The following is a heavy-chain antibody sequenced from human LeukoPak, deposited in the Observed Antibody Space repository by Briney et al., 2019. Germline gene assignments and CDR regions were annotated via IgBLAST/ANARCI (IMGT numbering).Heavy chain of an antibody. CDR1: GFTLSGHS. V-gene: IGHV3-21*01. CDR2: ISPTSAYI. D-gene: IGHD3-22*01. J-gene: IGHJ3*01. Sequence: GGSLRLSCAATGFTLSGHSMNWVRQAPGKGLDWVSSISPTSAYIYYQDSVKGRFTIPRDDAKNSLYLEMDSLRAEDTAVYYCARTIYYYESTSYFSDAFDVWGQGTMVTVSS. CDR3: ARTIYYYESTSYFSDAFDV.